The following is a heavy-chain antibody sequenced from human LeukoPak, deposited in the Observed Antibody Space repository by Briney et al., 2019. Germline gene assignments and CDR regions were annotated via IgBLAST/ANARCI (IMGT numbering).Heavy chain of an antibody. V-gene: IGHV3-30*18. CDR1: GFTFSSYG. J-gene: IGHJ5*02. D-gene: IGHD3-22*01. CDR3: AKEGSYYDSSGYYYDH. Sequence: GGSLRLSCAASGFTFSSYGMHWVRQAPGKGLEWVAVISYDGSNKYYADSVKGRFTISRDNSKNTLYLQMNSLRAEDTAVYYCAKEGSYYDSSGYYYDHWGQGTLVTVSS. CDR2: ISYDGSNK.